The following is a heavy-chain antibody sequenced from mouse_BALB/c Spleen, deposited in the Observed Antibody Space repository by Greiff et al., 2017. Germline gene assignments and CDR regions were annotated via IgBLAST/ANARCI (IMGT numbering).Heavy chain of an antibody. V-gene: IGHV1-80*01. CDR2: IYPGDGDT. Sequence: VQLQQSGAELVRPGSSVKISCKASGYAFSSYWMNWVKQRPGQGLEWIGQIYPGDGDTNYNGKFKGKATLTADKSSSTAYMQLSSLTSEDSAVYFCAREDGNYYYFDYWGQGTTLTVSS. CDR3: AREDGNYYYFDY. D-gene: IGHD2-1*01. CDR1: GYAFSSYW. J-gene: IGHJ2*01.